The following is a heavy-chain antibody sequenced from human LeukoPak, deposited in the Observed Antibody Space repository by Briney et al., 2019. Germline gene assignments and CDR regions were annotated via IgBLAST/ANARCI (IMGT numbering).Heavy chain of an antibody. D-gene: IGHD2-2*01. CDR3: VKTGCSATRCYGNY. V-gene: IGHV3-64D*06. CDR1: GFTFSDYA. J-gene: IGHJ4*02. Sequence: GSLRLSCSASGFTFSDYALHWVRHAPGKGLEYFSAIGSDGGSTYYADSVKGRFTISRDNSKNTLYLHMSSLRADDTAVYYCVKTGCSATRCYGNYWGRGTLVTVSS. CDR2: IGSDGGST.